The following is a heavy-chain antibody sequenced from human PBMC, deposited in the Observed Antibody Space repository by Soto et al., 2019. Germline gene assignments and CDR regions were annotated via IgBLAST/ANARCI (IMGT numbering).Heavy chain of an antibody. V-gene: IGHV4-61*01. D-gene: IGHD3-9*01. CDR2: IYYSGST. Sequence: SETLSLTCTVSGGSVGSGSYYWSWLRQPPGTGLGWSGYIYYSGSTNYNPSLKSRVPISVDTAKNQFPLKLSSVTAADTAVYYCARGQTYYDILTGYYSSTLFEYSGQGTLVTVSS. CDR3: ARGQTYYDILTGYYSSTLFEY. CDR1: GGSVGSGSYY. J-gene: IGHJ4*02.